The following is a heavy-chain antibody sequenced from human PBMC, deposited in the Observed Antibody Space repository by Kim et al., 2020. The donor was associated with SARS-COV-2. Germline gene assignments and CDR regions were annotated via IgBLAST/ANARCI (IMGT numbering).Heavy chain of an antibody. CDR3: ARERGLCVTSSCRSYHYHMDV. Sequence: ASVKVSCKASGYSLTTHSMNWVRQAPGQGLEWLGWINTNTGHPTYVQGLTGRLVFSLDTSVNTAFLEINGLQTEDTAVYYCARERGLCVTSSCRSYHYHMDVWGKGTTVTVSS. J-gene: IGHJ6*03. V-gene: IGHV7-4-1*02. CDR1: GYSLTTHS. CDR2: INTNTGHP. D-gene: IGHD2-21*01.